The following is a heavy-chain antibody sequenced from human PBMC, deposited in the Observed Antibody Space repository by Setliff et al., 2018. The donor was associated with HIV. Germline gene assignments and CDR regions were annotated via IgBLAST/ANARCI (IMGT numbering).Heavy chain of an antibody. J-gene: IGHJ5*02. CDR1: GGXCXXXX. Sequence: SXTLSXXGAVYGGXCXXXXXGWIRQPPGKGLEWIGXINHSGSTNYNPSLKSXXXISVDTSKNQFSLKLYSVTAADTSVYYCARRWGIRGYSSWGQGTLVTVSS. CDR3: ARRWGIRGYSS. D-gene: IGHD5-18*01. CDR2: INHSGST. V-gene: IGHV4-34*01.